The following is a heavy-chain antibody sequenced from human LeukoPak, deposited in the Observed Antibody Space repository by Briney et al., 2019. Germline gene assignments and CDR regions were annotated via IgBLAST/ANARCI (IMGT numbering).Heavy chain of an antibody. CDR2: INPNSGGT. J-gene: IGHJ4*02. CDR3: AREIGYCSSTSCYGVFDY. CDR1: EYTFTGYY. D-gene: IGHD2-2*01. V-gene: IGHV1-2*02. Sequence: ASVKVSCKASEYTFTGYYVHWVRQAPGQGLEWMGWINPNSGGTNYAQKFQGRVTMTRDTSISTAYMELSRLRSDDTAVYYCAREIGYCSSTSCYGVFDYWGQGTLVTVSS.